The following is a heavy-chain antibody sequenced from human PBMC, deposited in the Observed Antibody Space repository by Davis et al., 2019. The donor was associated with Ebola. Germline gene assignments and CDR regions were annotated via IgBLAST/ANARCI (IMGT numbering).Heavy chain of an antibody. CDR3: AGNSVTTRLDYYGMDV. D-gene: IGHD4-17*01. Sequence: AASVQVSCKASGYTFTRFSIHWVRQAPAQRLAWMGWINAGNGNTIYSQNFQGRVTITRDTSASTVYMELSSLRSEDTAVYYCAGNSVTTRLDYYGMDVWGQGTTVTVSS. J-gene: IGHJ6*02. CDR2: INAGNGNT. V-gene: IGHV1-3*01. CDR1: GYTFTRFS.